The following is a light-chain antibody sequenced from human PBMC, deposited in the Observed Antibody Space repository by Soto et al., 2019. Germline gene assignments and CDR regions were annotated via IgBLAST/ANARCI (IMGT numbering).Light chain of an antibody. Sequence: EIVLTQSPGTLSLSPGERATLSCRASQSLSSSYLAWYQQKPGQAPRLLIYGASSRATGIPDRFRGSGSGTAFTLTISRLEPEDFEVYYCQQNGSPPRTFGKGTKVDIX. V-gene: IGKV3-20*01. CDR1: QSLSSSY. CDR3: QQNGSPPRT. J-gene: IGKJ1*01. CDR2: GAS.